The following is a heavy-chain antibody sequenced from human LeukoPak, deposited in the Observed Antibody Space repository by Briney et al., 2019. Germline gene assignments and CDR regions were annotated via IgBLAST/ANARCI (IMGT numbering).Heavy chain of an antibody. V-gene: IGHV4-59*08. CDR2: IFYTGST. D-gene: IGHD3-22*01. J-gene: IGHJ4*02. CDR3: ARQPSGYYDKGGYYPYYFDY. Sequence: SETLSLTCTVSGGSISSYYWSWVRQPPGKGLEWIGYIFYTGSTKYDASLESRVTISLGTSKSQFSLKLSSVTAADTAVYYCARQPSGYYDKGGYYPYYFDYWGQGVLVTVSS. CDR1: GGSISSYY.